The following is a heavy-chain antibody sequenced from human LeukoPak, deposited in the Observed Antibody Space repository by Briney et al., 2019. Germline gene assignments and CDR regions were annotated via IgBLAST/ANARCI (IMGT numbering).Heavy chain of an antibody. CDR3: ARDGYGGDSGIIDY. J-gene: IGHJ4*02. CDR2: IWYDGSNK. V-gene: IGHV3-33*01. Sequence: PGGSLRLSCAASGFTFSSYGMHWVRQAPGKGLEWVAVIWYDGSNKYYADSVKGRFTISRDNSKNTLYLQMNSLRAEDTAVYYCARDGYGGDSGIIDYWGQGTLVTVSS. D-gene: IGHD4-23*01. CDR1: GFTFSSYG.